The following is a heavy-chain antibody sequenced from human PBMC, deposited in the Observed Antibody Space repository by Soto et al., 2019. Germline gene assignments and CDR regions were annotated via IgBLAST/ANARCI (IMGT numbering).Heavy chain of an antibody. V-gene: IGHV4-30-4*01. J-gene: IGHJ5*02. Sequence: SETLSLTGTVSGGSISSGDYYWSWIRQPPGKGLEWIGYIYYSGSTYYNPSLKSRVTISVDTSKNQFSLKLSSVTAADTAVYYCARLEPRSAWFDPWGQGTLVTVSS. CDR2: IYYSGST. CDR3: ARLEPRSAWFDP. CDR1: GGSISSGDYY. D-gene: IGHD1-1*01.